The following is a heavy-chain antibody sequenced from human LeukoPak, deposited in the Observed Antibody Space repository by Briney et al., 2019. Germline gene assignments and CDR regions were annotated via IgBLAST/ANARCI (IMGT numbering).Heavy chain of an antibody. CDR2: INHSGST. D-gene: IGHD6-19*01. V-gene: IGHV4-34*01. CDR3: ARRIIAVAGTNWFDP. Sequence: PSETLSLTCAVYGGSFSGYYWSWIRQPPGKGLEWIGEINHSGSTNYNPSLKSRVTISVDASKNQFSLKLSSVTAADTAVRYCARRIIAVAGTNWFDPWGQGTLVTVSS. J-gene: IGHJ5*02. CDR1: GGSFSGYY.